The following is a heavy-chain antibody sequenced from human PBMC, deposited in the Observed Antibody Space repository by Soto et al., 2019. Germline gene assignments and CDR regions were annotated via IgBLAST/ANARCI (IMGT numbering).Heavy chain of an antibody. J-gene: IGHJ4*02. Sequence: GGSLRLSCAASGFTFSNYLMSWVRQAPGKGLEWVANIKQDGSQNYYVDSVKGRFTTSRGNTKNSFYLQMNSLRAEDTAVYYCARDHINGWKFGYWGRGTLVTVSS. CDR1: GFTFSNYL. CDR2: IKQDGSQN. CDR3: ARDHINGWKFGY. V-gene: IGHV3-7*01. D-gene: IGHD6-19*01.